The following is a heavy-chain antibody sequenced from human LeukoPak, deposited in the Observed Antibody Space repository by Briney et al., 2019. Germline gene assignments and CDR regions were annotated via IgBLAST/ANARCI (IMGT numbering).Heavy chain of an antibody. Sequence: GRSLRLSCAASGFTFSSHAMHWVRQAPGKGLEWVAVISYDGSNKYYADSAKGRFTISRDNSKNTLYLQMNSLRAEDTAVYYCARALRSSSWYGFDYWGQGTLVTVSS. CDR1: GFTFSSHA. CDR2: ISYDGSNK. V-gene: IGHV3-30*04. CDR3: ARALRSSSWYGFDY. J-gene: IGHJ4*02. D-gene: IGHD6-13*01.